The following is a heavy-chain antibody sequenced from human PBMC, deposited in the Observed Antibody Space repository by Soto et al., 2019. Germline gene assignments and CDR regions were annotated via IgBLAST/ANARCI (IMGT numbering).Heavy chain of an antibody. J-gene: IGHJ4*02. D-gene: IGHD3-22*01. V-gene: IGHV4-59*01. CDR2: IYYSGST. CDR3: ASSPTIYYDSSGYEGPCMDY. CDR1: GGSISSYY. Sequence: SETLSLTCTVSGGSISSYYWSWIRQPPGKGLEWIGYIYYSGSTYYNPSLKSRVTISVDTSKNQFSLKLSSVTAADTAVYYCASSPTIYYDSSGYEGPCMDYWGQGTLVTVSS.